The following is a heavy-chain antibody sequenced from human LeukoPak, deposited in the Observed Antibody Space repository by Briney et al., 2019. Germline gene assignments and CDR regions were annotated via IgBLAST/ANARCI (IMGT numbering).Heavy chain of an antibody. D-gene: IGHD3-22*01. CDR3: ARFGYYYDSSGSY. CDR2: IYYSGST. Sequence: PSETLSLTCTVSGGSISSGDYYWSWIRQPPGKGLEWVGYIYYSGSTYYNPSLKSRVTISVDTSKNQFSLKLSSVTAADTAVYYCARFGYYYDSSGSYWGQGTLVTVSS. J-gene: IGHJ4*02. V-gene: IGHV4-30-4*01. CDR1: GGSISSGDYY.